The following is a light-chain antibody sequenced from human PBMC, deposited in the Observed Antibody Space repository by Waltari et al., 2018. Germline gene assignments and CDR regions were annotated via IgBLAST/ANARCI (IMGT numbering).Light chain of an antibody. J-gene: IGKJ4*01. CDR3: QQYNNLPLT. CDR1: QDIRKN. CDR2: DAS. Sequence: DIQMTQSPSSLSASVGDRVTITCQASQDIRKNLNWFQQKPGKAPQVLISDASSSPTAVPSRFSGSGSGTDFAFTISSLQPEDIGTYYCQQYNNLPLTFGGGTKVEIK. V-gene: IGKV1-33*01.